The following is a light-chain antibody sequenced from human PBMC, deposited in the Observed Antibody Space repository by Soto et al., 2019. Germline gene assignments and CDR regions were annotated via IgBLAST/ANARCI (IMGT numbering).Light chain of an antibody. CDR2: DAS. CDR1: QGISSA. Sequence: AIQLTQSPSSLSASVGDRVTITCRASQGISSALAWYQQKPGKAPKLLIYDASSLESGVPSRFSGSGSGTEFTLPISSLPPEDFATYYCQQFNSYLITFGQGTRLEIK. J-gene: IGKJ5*01. CDR3: QQFNSYLIT. V-gene: IGKV1-13*02.